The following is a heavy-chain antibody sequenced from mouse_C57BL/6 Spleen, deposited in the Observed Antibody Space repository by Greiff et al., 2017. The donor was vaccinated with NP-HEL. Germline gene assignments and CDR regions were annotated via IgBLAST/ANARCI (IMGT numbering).Heavy chain of an antibody. J-gene: IGHJ4*01. CDR3: ARGYYYGRSHCYAMDY. V-gene: IGHV1-26*01. Sequence: EVQLQQSGPELVKPGASVKISCKASGYTFTDYYMNWVKQSHGKSLEWIGDINPNNGGTSYNQKFKGKATLTVDKSSSTAYMELRSLTSEDSAVYYCARGYYYGRSHCYAMDYWGQGTSVTVSS. CDR2: INPNNGGT. D-gene: IGHD1-1*01. CDR1: GYTFTDYY.